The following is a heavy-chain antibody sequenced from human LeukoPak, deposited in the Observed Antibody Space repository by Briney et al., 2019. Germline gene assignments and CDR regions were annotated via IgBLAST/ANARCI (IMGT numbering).Heavy chain of an antibody. CDR3: ARSHCSSTSCPDYMDV. J-gene: IGHJ6*03. CDR2: IYPGDSDT. Sequence: GESLKISCKGSGYSFTSYWIGWVRQMPGKGLEWMGIIYPGDSDTRYSPSFQGQVTISADKSISTAYLQWSSLKASDTAMYYCARSHCSSTSCPDYMDVWGKGTTVTVSS. V-gene: IGHV5-51*01. D-gene: IGHD2-2*01. CDR1: GYSFTSYW.